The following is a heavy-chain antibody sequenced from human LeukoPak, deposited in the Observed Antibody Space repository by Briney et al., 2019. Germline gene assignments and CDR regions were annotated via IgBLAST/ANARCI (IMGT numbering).Heavy chain of an antibody. Sequence: PGGSLRLSCAASGFTFSSYAMSWVRQAPGKRLEWVWAISGSGGSTDYADSVKGRFTLSRDNSKSTLYLQKNSLRAEDTAVYYCAKPQEQWELLSIDYWGQGTLVTVSS. CDR2: ISGSGGST. D-gene: IGHD1-26*01. V-gene: IGHV3-23*01. J-gene: IGHJ4*02. CDR3: AKPQEQWELLSIDY. CDR1: GFTFSSYA.